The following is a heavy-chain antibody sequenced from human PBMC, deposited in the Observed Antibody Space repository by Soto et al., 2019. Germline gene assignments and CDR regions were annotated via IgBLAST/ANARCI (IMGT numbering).Heavy chain of an antibody. D-gene: IGHD6-19*01. V-gene: IGHV1-46*01. Sequence: ASVKVSCKTSGYTFTYYHIHWLRQAPGQGLEWMGIINPSGGSTSYAQKFQGRVTMTRDTSTSTVYMELSSLRSEDTAVYYCARADSSGLLDYWGQGTLVTVSS. CDR1: GYTFTYYH. CDR3: ARADSSGLLDY. CDR2: INPSGGST. J-gene: IGHJ4*02.